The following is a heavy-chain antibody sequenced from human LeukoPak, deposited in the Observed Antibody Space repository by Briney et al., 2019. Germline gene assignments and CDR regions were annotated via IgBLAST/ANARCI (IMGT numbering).Heavy chain of an antibody. CDR3: ARTPSVPYYFDY. J-gene: IGHJ4*02. CDR1: GDSISSSSYY. V-gene: IGHV4-39*01. D-gene: IGHD1-1*01. Sequence: SETLSLTCTVSGDSISSSSYYWGWIRQPPGKGLEWIATIYYSGSTYYNPSLKSRVTISVDTSKNQFSLKLSSVTAADTAVYYCARTPSVPYYFDYWGQGTLVTVSS. CDR2: IYYSGST.